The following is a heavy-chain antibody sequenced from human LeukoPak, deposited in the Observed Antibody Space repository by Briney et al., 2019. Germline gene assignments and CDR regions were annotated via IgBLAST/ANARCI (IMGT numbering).Heavy chain of an antibody. CDR2: VYSGGST. CDR1: GFTVSSNY. V-gene: IGHV3-53*01. D-gene: IGHD1-26*01. CDR3: AHGGWELSDAFDI. J-gene: IGHJ3*02. Sequence: GGSLRLSCAVSGFTVSSNYMSWVRQAPGKGLEWVSVVYSGGSTYYADSVKGRFTISRDNSKNTLYLQMNSLRAEDTAVYYCAHGGWELSDAFDIWGQGTMVTVSS.